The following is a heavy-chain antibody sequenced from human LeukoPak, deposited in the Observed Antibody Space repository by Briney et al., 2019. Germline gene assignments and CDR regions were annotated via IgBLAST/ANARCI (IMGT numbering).Heavy chain of an antibody. D-gene: IGHD6-13*01. V-gene: IGHV3-30-3*01. J-gene: IGHJ4*02. CDR2: ISYDGSNK. CDR3: ARGAPGIADTYYFDY. Sequence: GGSLRLSCAASGCTFSSYAMHWVRQAPGKGLEWVAVISYDGSNKYYADSVKGRFTISRDNSKNTLYLQMNSLRAEDTAVYYCARGAPGIADTYYFDYWGQGTLVTVSS. CDR1: GCTFSSYA.